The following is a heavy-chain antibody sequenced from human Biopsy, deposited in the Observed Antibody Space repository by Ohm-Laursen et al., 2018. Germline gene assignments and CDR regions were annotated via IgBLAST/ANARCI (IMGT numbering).Heavy chain of an antibody. CDR2: ISVTSSHI. Sequence: SLRLSCSASGFSVSSYDMNWVRQAPGKGLEWISYISVTSSHIYDADSVRGRFTVTRDIAKNSLYLQLNSLRDEDTAVYYCARDSSRRAREGGMDVWGQGTTVTVSS. D-gene: IGHD6-6*01. CDR3: ARDSSRRAREGGMDV. CDR1: GFSVSSYD. V-gene: IGHV3-21*01. J-gene: IGHJ6*02.